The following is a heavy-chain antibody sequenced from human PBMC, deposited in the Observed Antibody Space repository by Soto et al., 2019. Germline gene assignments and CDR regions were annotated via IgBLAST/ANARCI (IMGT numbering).Heavy chain of an antibody. Sequence: SETLSLTCTVSGGSISSYYWSWIRQPPGKGLEWIGYIYYSGSTNYNPSLKSRVTISVDTSKNQFSLKLSSVTAADTAVYYCARGPPLYDSSGYYYDSWGQGTLVTVSS. D-gene: IGHD3-22*01. CDR3: ARGPPLYDSSGYYYDS. CDR2: IYYSGST. CDR1: GGSISSYY. V-gene: IGHV4-59*01. J-gene: IGHJ4*02.